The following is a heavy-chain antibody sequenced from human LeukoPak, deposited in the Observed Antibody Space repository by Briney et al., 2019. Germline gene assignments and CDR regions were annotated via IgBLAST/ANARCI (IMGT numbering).Heavy chain of an antibody. Sequence: SETLSLTCTVSGGSISSGGYYWSWIRQHPGKGLEWIGYIYYSGSTYYNPSLKSRVTISVDTSKNQFSLKLSSVTAADTAVYYCARDHRSGSYSTTYSWFDPWGQGTLVTVSS. J-gene: IGHJ5*02. CDR3: ARDHRSGSYSTTYSWFDP. CDR2: IYYSGST. CDR1: GGSISSGGYY. D-gene: IGHD3-10*01. V-gene: IGHV4-31*03.